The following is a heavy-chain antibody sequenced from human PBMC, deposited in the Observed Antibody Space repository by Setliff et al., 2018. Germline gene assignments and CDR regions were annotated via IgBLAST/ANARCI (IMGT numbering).Heavy chain of an antibody. D-gene: IGHD3-3*01. Sequence: PGGSLRLSCAASGFTFSSYWMSWVRQAPGKGLEWVANIKQDGSDKYYVDSVKGRFTISRDNAKNSLSLQMNSLRAEDTAVYYCARARTTNYDFWSGLNAFDIWGQGTMVTVSS. CDR2: IKQDGSDK. CDR1: GFTFSSYW. J-gene: IGHJ3*02. CDR3: ARARTTNYDFWSGLNAFDI. V-gene: IGHV3-7*03.